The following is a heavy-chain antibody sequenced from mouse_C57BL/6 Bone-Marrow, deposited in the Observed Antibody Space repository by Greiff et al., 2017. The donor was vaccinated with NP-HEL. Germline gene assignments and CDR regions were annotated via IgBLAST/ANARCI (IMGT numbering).Heavy chain of an antibody. Sequence: VQLQQSGAELVRPGTSVKVSCKASGYAFTNYLIEWVKQRPGQGLEWIGVINPGSGGTNYNEKFKGKATLTADKSSSTAYMQLSSLTSEDSAVYFCASPSYYSKYAMDYWGQGTSVTVSS. CDR1: GYAFTNYL. D-gene: IGHD2-5*01. J-gene: IGHJ4*01. CDR2: INPGSGGT. V-gene: IGHV1-54*01. CDR3: ASPSYYSKYAMDY.